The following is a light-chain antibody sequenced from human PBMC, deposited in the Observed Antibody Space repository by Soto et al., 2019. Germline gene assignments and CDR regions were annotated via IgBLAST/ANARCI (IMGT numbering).Light chain of an antibody. CDR1: QSVSSN. CDR3: QHRRT. Sequence: EIVMTQSPATLSVSPGERATLSCRASQSVSSNLAWYQQKPGQVPRLLIYGASTRATGIPARFSGSGSGTEFTLTISSLQSEDFAVYYCQHRRTFGQGTKLEIK. CDR2: GAS. J-gene: IGKJ2*01. V-gene: IGKV3-15*01.